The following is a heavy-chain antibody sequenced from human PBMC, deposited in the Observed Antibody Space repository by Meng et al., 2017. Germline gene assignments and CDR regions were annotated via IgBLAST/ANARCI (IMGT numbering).Heavy chain of an antibody. D-gene: IGHD1-26*01. CDR2: INWNGGRT. Sequence: VHLVECGGGVVRPGGSLRLSCAATGFTCDDYGMSWVRQAPGKGLEWVSGINWNGGRTGYADSVKGRFTISRDNAKNSLYLQMNSLRAEDTALYYCARQWGSFDIWGQGTMVTVSS. J-gene: IGHJ3*02. CDR3: ARQWGSFDI. CDR1: GFTCDDYG. V-gene: IGHV3-20*04.